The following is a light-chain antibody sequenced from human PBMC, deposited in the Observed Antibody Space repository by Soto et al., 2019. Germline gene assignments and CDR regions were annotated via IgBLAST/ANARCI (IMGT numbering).Light chain of an antibody. CDR3: AACDDSLNGRVV. Sequence: QSVLSQPRSASGTPGQRVTISCSGSSSNIGSRPVNWYQQLPGTAPKLLIYTNNQRPSGVPDRFSGSKSGTSASLVIGGLQSEDEADYYCAACDDSLNGRVVFGTWTKVTVL. CDR2: TNN. J-gene: IGLJ1*01. V-gene: IGLV1-44*01. CDR1: SSNIGSRP.